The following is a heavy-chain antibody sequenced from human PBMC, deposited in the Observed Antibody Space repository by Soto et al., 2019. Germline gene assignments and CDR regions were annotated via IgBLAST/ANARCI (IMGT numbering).Heavy chain of an antibody. Sequence: SETLSLTCTVYGGSISVSSYYWGWIRQPPGKGLEWIGSIYYSGITYYNPSLKSRVTISVDTSKNQFSLKLSSVTSADTAVYYCARSRSGWLYYFDYWGQGTLVTVSS. CDR1: GGSISVSSYY. V-gene: IGHV4-39*01. CDR3: ARSRSGWLYYFDY. J-gene: IGHJ4*02. D-gene: IGHD6-19*01. CDR2: IYYSGIT.